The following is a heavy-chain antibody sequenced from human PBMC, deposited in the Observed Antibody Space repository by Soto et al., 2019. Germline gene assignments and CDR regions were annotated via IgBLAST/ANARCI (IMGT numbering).Heavy chain of an antibody. J-gene: IGHJ4*02. CDR3: ARASDFAIVVVVAATPVFYFDY. Sequence: SATLSLTCAVYGGSFSGYYWSWIRQPPGKGLEWIGEINHSGSTNYNPSLKSRVTISVDTSKNQFSLNLSSVTAADTAVYYCARASDFAIVVVVAATPVFYFDYWGQGTLVTVSS. CDR1: GGSFSGYY. CDR2: INHSGST. V-gene: IGHV4-34*01. D-gene: IGHD2-15*01.